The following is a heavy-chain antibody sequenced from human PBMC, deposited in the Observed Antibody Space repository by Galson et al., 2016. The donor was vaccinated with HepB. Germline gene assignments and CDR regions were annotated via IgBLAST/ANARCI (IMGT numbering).Heavy chain of an antibody. D-gene: IGHD2-21*01. CDR1: GFNFRSYW. J-gene: IGHJ4*01. Sequence: SLRLSCATSGFNFRSYWMSWIRLAPGKGLERVANIKDDGSEKRYVDSVKGRFSVSRDNAKNSVYLQMNNLRVEDTAIYYCARDWNCGGGCYPLDKWGHGTLVTVSP. CDR2: IKDDGSEK. V-gene: IGHV3-7*01. CDR3: ARDWNCGGGCYPLDK.